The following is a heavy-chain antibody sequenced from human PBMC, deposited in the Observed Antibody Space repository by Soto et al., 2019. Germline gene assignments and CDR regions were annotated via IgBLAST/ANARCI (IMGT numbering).Heavy chain of an antibody. D-gene: IGHD3-22*01. J-gene: IGHJ4*02. CDR1: GGSISSYY. CDR3: ARGDGYYDSSGYPFDY. V-gene: IGHV4-59*01. Sequence: QVQLQESGPGLVKPSETLSLTCTVSGGSISSYYWSWNRQPPGKGLEWIGYIYYSGSTNYNPSLKSRVTISVDTSKNQFSLKLSSVTAADTAVYYCARGDGYYDSSGYPFDYWGQGTLVTVSS. CDR2: IYYSGST.